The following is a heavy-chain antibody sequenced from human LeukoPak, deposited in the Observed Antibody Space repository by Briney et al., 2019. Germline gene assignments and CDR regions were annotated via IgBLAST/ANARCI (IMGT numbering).Heavy chain of an antibody. J-gene: IGHJ6*02. D-gene: IGHD5-12*01. CDR3: ARDSRWLRTYYYYGMDV. CDR1: GFTFSDCY. Sequence: GGSLRLSCAASGFTFSDCYMSWIRQAPGKGLEWVSYISSSGSTIYYTDSVKGRFTISRDNAKNSLYLQMNSLRAEDTAVYYCARDSRWLRTYYYYGMDVWGQGTTVTVSS. CDR2: ISSSGSTI. V-gene: IGHV3-11*01.